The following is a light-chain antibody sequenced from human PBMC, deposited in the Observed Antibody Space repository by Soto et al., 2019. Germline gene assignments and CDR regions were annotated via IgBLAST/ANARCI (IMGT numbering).Light chain of an antibody. Sequence: IVLTQSPGTLSLSPGERATLSCRSSQSVNSRYFAWYQQKPGQAPRLXIYGASSRPTGIPDRITGSGSGTDFTLTISRLEPEDFAVYYCQQYATSPITFGQGTRLEIK. J-gene: IGKJ5*01. CDR3: QQYATSPIT. CDR1: QSVNSRY. V-gene: IGKV3-20*01. CDR2: GAS.